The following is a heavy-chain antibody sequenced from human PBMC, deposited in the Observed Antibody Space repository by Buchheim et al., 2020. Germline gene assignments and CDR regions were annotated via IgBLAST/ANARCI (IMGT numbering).Heavy chain of an antibody. Sequence: QVQLQESGPGLVKPPQTLSLTCTVSGGSISSGSYYWSWIRQPAGKGLEWIGRIYTSGSTNYNPSLKSRVTISVDTSKNQFSLKLSSVTAADTAVYYCARQYQLLYWFDPWGQGTL. D-gene: IGHD2-2*02. J-gene: IGHJ5*02. CDR2: IYTSGST. V-gene: IGHV4-61*02. CDR1: GGSISSGSYY. CDR3: ARQYQLLYWFDP.